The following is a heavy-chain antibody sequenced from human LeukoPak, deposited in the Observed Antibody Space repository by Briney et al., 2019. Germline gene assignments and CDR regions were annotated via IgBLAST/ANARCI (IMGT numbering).Heavy chain of an antibody. Sequence: ASVKVSCKASGYTFTGYYMHWVRQAPGQGLEWMGRINPNSGGTNYAQKFQGRVTLTRDTSISTAYMELSRLRSDDTAVYYCATAGGYSYGARPDYWGQGTLVTVSS. V-gene: IGHV1-2*06. D-gene: IGHD5-18*01. CDR1: GYTFTGYY. CDR3: ATAGGYSYGARPDY. J-gene: IGHJ4*02. CDR2: INPNSGGT.